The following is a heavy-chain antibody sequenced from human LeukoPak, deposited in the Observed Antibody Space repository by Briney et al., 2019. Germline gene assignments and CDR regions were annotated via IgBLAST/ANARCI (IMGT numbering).Heavy chain of an antibody. J-gene: IGHJ4*02. V-gene: IGHV3-21*04. Sequence: GPLRLSCAASGFTFSSYSMNWVRQAPGKGLEWVSSISSSSSYIYYADSVKGRFTISRDNAKNSQYLQMNSLRAEDTAVYYCAKGDYSTPRTGFDYWGQGTLVTVSS. CDR1: GFTFSSYS. CDR2: ISSSSSYI. D-gene: IGHD4-11*01. CDR3: AKGDYSTPRTGFDY.